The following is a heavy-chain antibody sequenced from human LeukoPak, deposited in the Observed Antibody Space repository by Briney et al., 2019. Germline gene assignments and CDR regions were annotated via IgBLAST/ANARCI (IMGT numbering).Heavy chain of an antibody. J-gene: IGHJ4*02. Sequence: PSETLSLTCAVYGGSFSGYYWSWIRQPPGKGLEWIGEINHSGSTNYNPSLKSRVTISVDTSKNQFSLKLSSVTAADTAVYYCARGQGEKWGQGTLVTVSS. V-gene: IGHV4-34*01. D-gene: IGHD3-16*01. CDR1: GGSFSGYY. CDR2: INHSGST. CDR3: ARGQGEK.